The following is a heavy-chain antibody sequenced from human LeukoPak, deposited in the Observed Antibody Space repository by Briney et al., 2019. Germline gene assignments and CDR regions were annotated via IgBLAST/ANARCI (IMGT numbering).Heavy chain of an antibody. J-gene: IGHJ6*02. CDR3: ARSYDNRGYFYYGMDV. CDR1: GGSISGYY. D-gene: IGHD2-15*01. CDR2: IYFSGTT. Sequence: SETLSLTCTVSGGSISGYYWTWIRQPPGKGLDFIGYIYFSGTTDYNPSLWSRATISLDTSKNQFSLRLTSVTAADTAVYYCARSYDNRGYFYYGMDVWGQGTTVTASS. V-gene: IGHV4-59*08.